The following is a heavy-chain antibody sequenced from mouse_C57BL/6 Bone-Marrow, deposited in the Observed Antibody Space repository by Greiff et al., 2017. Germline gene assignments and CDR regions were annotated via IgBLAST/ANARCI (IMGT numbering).Heavy chain of an antibody. Sequence: QVQLQQSGAELVKPGASVKMSCKASGYTFTSYWITWVKQRPGQGLEWIGDIYPGSGSTNYNEKFKSKATRTVDTSSSTAYMQLSSLTSEDSAVYYCARSNGYYYGSRGYWGQGTTLTVSS. J-gene: IGHJ2*01. V-gene: IGHV1-55*01. D-gene: IGHD1-1*01. CDR1: GYTFTSYW. CDR2: IYPGSGST. CDR3: ARSNGYYYGSRGY.